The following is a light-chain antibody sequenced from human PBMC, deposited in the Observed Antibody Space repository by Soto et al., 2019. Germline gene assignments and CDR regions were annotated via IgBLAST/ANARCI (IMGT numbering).Light chain of an antibody. CDR3: ETWDDTLNGFYV. Sequence: QSVLTQPPSASGTPGQGVTISCSGSTSNIGSNYVYWYQQLPGTAPKLLIYRNNQRPSGVPDRFSGSKSGTSASLAISGLRSDDEADYFCETWDDTLNGFYVFGTGTKVTVL. CDR1: TSNIGSNY. CDR2: RNN. V-gene: IGLV1-47*01. J-gene: IGLJ1*01.